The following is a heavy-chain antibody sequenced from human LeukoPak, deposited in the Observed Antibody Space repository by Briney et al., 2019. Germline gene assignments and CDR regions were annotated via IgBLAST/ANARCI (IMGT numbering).Heavy chain of an antibody. CDR1: GYAFTSYY. Sequence: ASVKVSCKASGYAFTSYYIHWVRQAPGQGLEWMGIINPNGGSTSYAQKFQGRVTMTRDTSTSTVYMELSSLRSEDTAVYYCARVTWPNWFDPWGQGTLVTVSS. CDR3: ARVTWPNWFDP. J-gene: IGHJ5*02. V-gene: IGHV1-46*01. CDR2: INPNGGST.